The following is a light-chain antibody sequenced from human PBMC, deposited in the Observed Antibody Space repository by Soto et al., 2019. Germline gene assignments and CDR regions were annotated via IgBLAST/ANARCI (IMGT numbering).Light chain of an antibody. CDR2: GAS. CDR3: QQYGTSPYT. J-gene: IGKJ2*01. Sequence: EIVLTQSPGTLSLSPGERATLSCGASQSVSSSSLAWYQQKPGQAPRLFIYGASSRATGIPDRFSGSGSGTDFTLTISRLEPEDFALYYCQQYGTSPYTFGQGTKLEIK. CDR1: QSVSSSS. V-gene: IGKV3-20*01.